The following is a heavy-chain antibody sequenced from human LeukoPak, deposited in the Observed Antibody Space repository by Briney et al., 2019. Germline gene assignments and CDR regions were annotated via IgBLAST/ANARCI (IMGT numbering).Heavy chain of an antibody. V-gene: IGHV5-51*04. D-gene: IGHD4-11*01. Sequence: GESLKISRKGSGYSFTSYWIGWVRQMPGKGLEWMGIIYPGDSDTRYSPSFQGQVTISADKPISTAYLQWSSLKASDTAMYYCVRVTSDGYYYYYYMDVWGKGTTVTVSS. J-gene: IGHJ6*03. CDR2: IYPGDSDT. CDR3: VRVTSDGYYYYYYMDV. CDR1: GYSFTSYW.